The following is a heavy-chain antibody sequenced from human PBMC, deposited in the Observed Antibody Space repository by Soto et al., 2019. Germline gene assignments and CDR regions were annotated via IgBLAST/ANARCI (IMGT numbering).Heavy chain of an antibody. CDR1: GFTVSSFY. Sequence: EVQLVESGGGLVQPGGSLRLSCAASGFTVSSFYMTWVRQAPGKGLQWVAVISSGGSTYYAVSVKGRFTISRDNSKNTLYLEMNSLRAEDTAVYYCARDTLGGAYDFLHGGQGTLVTVSS. CDR2: ISSGGST. J-gene: IGHJ4*02. V-gene: IGHV3-66*01. CDR3: ARDTLGGAYDFLH. D-gene: IGHD3-3*01.